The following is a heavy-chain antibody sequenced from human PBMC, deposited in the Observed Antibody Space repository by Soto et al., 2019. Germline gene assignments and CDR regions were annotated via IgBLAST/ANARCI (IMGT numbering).Heavy chain of an antibody. V-gene: IGHV1-46*03. CDR2: INPSGGST. CDR3: ARDKGLHLGELSFPPSRNWFDP. J-gene: IGHJ5*02. D-gene: IGHD3-16*02. CDR1: GYTFTSYY. Sequence: GASVKVSCKASGYTFTSYYMHWVRQAPGQGLEWMGIINPSGGSTSYAQKFQGRVTMTRDTSTSTVYMELSSLRSEDTAVYYCARDKGLHLGELSFPPSRNWFDPWGQGTLVTVSS.